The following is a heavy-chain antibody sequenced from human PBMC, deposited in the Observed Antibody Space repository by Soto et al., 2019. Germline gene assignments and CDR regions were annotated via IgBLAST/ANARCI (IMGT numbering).Heavy chain of an antibody. CDR3: AREGYCSGGSCYPVGWFDP. D-gene: IGHD2-15*01. Sequence: QVQLQQSGPGLVKPSQTLSLTCTVSGGSISSGGYYWSWIRQHPGKGLEWIGYIYYSGRTYYNPSLKSRVTLSVNTSKNQFPLKLSSVTAADTAVYYCAREGYCSGGSCYPVGWFDPWGQGTLVTVSS. J-gene: IGHJ5*02. CDR2: IYYSGRT. CDR1: GGSISSGGYY. V-gene: IGHV4-31*03.